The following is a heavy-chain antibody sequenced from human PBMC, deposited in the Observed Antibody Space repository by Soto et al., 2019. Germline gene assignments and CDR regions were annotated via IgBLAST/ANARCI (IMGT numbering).Heavy chain of an antibody. J-gene: IGHJ6*02. CDR2: ISYDGSNK. V-gene: IGHV3-30-3*01. CDR3: ARDPCSSTSCYRPNYYYGMDV. CDR1: GFTFSSYA. Sequence: QVQLVESGGGVVQPGRSLRLSCAASGFTFSSYAMHWVRQAPGEGLEWVAVISYDGSNKYYADSVKGRFTISRDNSKNTLYLQMNSLRAEDTAVYYCARDPCSSTSCYRPNYYYGMDVWGQGTTVTVSS. D-gene: IGHD2-2*01.